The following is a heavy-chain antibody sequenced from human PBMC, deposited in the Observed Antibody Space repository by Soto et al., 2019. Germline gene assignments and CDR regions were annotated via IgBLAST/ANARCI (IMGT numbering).Heavy chain of an antibody. CDR1: GFTFGDYA. D-gene: IGHD2-15*01. CDR2: IRSKAYGGTT. V-gene: IGHV3-49*03. J-gene: IGHJ3*02. Sequence: GGSLRLSCTASGFTFGDYAMSWFRQAPGKGLEWVGFIRSKAYGGTTEYAASVKGRFTISRDDSKSIAYLQMNSLKTEDTAVYYCTRVASRRIVVVVAATPIWGQGTMVTVSS. CDR3: TRVASRRIVVVVAATPI.